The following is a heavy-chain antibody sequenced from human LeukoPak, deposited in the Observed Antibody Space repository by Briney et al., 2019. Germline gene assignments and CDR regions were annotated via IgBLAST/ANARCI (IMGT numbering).Heavy chain of an antibody. V-gene: IGHV3-23*01. J-gene: IGHJ5*02. CDR2: ISGSGGST. CDR3: AKGQLDSSGWYGHVS. D-gene: IGHD6-19*01. CDR1: GFTFSSYA. Sequence: PGGSLRLSCAASGFTFSSYAMSWVRQAPGKGLEWVSAISGSGGSTYYADSVKGRFTISRDNSKNTLYLQMNSLRAEDTAVYYCAKGQLDSSGWYGHVSWGQGTLVTVSS.